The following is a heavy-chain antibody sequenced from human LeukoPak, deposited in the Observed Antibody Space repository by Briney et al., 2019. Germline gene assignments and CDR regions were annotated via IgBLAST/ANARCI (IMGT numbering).Heavy chain of an antibody. V-gene: IGHV3-23*01. Sequence: GGTLRLSCAASGFTFSSYGMSWVRQAPGKGLEWVSAISGSGGSTYYADSVKGRFTISRDNAKDTLYLQMNSLRAEDTAVYYCAKDGPGDYGFYFDYWGQGTLVTVSS. CDR1: GFTFSSYG. D-gene: IGHD4-17*01. J-gene: IGHJ4*02. CDR3: AKDGPGDYGFYFDY. CDR2: ISGSGGST.